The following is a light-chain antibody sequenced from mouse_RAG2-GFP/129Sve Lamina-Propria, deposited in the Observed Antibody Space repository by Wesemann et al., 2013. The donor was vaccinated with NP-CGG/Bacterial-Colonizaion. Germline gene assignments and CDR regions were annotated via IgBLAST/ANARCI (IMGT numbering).Light chain of an antibody. J-gene: IGKJ2*01. V-gene: IGKV6-23*01. CDR2: WAS. CDR1: QNVGTN. Sequence: DIVMTQSQKFMSTSVGDRVSVTCKASQNVGTNVAWYQQKPGQSPKALIYWASTRHTGVPDRFTGSGSGTDFTLTISNVQSEDLADYFCQQYSSYPYMYTFGGGTKLEIK. CDR3: QQYSSYPYMYT.